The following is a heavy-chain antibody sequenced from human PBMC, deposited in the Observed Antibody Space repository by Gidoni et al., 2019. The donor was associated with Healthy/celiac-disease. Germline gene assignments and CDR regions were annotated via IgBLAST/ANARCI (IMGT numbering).Heavy chain of an antibody. CDR2: IKQDGSEK. D-gene: IGHD6-13*01. Sequence: EVQLVESGGGLVQHGGSLRRSCAASGFTFSSYWMSWVRQAPGKGLEWVANIKQDGSEKYYVDSVKGRFTISRDNAKNSLYLHMNSLRAEDTAVYYCARAYSSSWYYFDYWGQGTLVTVSS. CDR3: ARAYSSSWYYFDY. CDR1: GFTFSSYW. V-gene: IGHV3-7*03. J-gene: IGHJ4*02.